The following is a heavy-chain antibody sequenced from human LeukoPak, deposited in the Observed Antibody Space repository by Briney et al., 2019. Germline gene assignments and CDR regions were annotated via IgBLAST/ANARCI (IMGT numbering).Heavy chain of an antibody. CDR2: IYLDGSKI. D-gene: IGHD3-10*01. J-gene: IGHJ4*02. Sequence: GGSLRLSCTASGFTLSGYAIHWVRQAPGKGLEWVSVIYLDGSKIYYADSVKGRFTLSRDNSKNTLYLQMNSLIAEDTAVYYCVRDDSGSVIRGVLHYWGQGALVTVSS. V-gene: IGHV3-33*01. CDR3: VRDDSGSVIRGVLHY. CDR1: GFTLSGYA.